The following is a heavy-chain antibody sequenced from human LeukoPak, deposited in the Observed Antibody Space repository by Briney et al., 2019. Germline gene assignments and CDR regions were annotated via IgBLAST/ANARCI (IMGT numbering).Heavy chain of an antibody. CDR1: GDSISTSGYY. Sequence: PSETLSLTCTVSGDSISTSGYYYDWIRQPPGKGLEWIGNIYYIGNTWYNPSLKSRVTMSVDTSKNQFSLRLSSVTAADTAVYYCARGWYYYDSSGYYPTKVDLFDYWGQGTLVTVSS. J-gene: IGHJ4*02. CDR3: ARGWYYYDSSGYYPTKVDLFDY. D-gene: IGHD3-22*01. V-gene: IGHV4-39*01. CDR2: IYYIGNT.